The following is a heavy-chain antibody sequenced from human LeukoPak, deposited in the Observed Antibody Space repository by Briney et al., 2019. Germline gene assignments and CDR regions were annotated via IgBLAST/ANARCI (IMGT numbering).Heavy chain of an antibody. Sequence: SETLSLICTVSGYSISTLSNWGWIRQSPGKGLEWVASIYHGGSTYYNPSLRRRVTISVDMSKNQFSLKLSSVTAADTAVYYCARQTPIGPVAAGHYYYYYYMDVWGKGTTVTVSS. CDR1: GYSISTLSN. CDR3: ARQTPIGPVAAGHYYYYYYMDV. CDR2: IYHGGST. D-gene: IGHD6-13*01. V-gene: IGHV4-38-2*02. J-gene: IGHJ6*03.